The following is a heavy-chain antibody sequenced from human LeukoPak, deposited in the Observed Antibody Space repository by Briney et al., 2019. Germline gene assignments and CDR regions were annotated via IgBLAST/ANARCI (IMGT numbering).Heavy chain of an antibody. D-gene: IGHD6-13*01. CDR2: INPNSGGT. J-gene: IGHJ4*02. Sequence: RASVKVSFKASGYTFTGYFMHWVRQAPGQGLEWMGWINPNSGGTNYAQKFQGRVTMTRDTSISTAYMELSRLRYDDTAVYYCARERGYSGDYWGQGTLVTVSS. V-gene: IGHV1-2*02. CDR1: GYTFTGYF. CDR3: ARERGYSGDY.